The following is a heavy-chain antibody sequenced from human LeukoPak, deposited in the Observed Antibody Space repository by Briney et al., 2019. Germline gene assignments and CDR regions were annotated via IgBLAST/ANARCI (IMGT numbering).Heavy chain of an antibody. Sequence: GGSLRLSCAASGFTFSSNYMRWVRQAPGKGLEWVSFIYSGGITHYADSVKGRFTISRDGSKNTLFLQMNSLSAEDTAVYYCATSPSAGYWGQGTLVTVSS. CDR2: IYSGGIT. V-gene: IGHV3-66*01. CDR1: GFTFSSNY. J-gene: IGHJ4*02. CDR3: ATSPSAGY.